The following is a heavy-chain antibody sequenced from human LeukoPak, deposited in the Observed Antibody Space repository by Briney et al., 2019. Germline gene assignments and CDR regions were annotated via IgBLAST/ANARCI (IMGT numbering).Heavy chain of an antibody. D-gene: IGHD6-13*01. V-gene: IGHV3-23*01. CDR1: GFTFSSYA. CDR2: ISGSGGST. J-gene: IGHJ6*03. CDR3: AKEVAALLYYYYYMDV. Sequence: GGSLRLSCAASGFTFSSYAMTWVRQAPGKGLEWVSVISGSGGSTYYADSVKGRFTISRDNSKNTLYLQMNSLRAEDTAVYYCAKEVAALLYYYYYMDVWGKGTTVTVSS.